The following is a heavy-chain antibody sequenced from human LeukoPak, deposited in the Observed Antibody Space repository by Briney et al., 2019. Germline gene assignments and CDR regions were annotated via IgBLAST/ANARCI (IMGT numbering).Heavy chain of an antibody. D-gene: IGHD5-18*01. CDR3: AGFSYYYYGMDV. CDR2: IYTSGST. CDR1: GGSIISGSYY. J-gene: IGHJ6*02. Sequence: PSETLSLTCTVSGGSIISGSYYWSWIRQPAGKGLEWIGRIYTSGSTNYNPSLKSRVTISVDTSKNQFSLKLSSVTAADTAVYYCAGFSYYYYGMDVWGQGTTVTVSS. V-gene: IGHV4-61*02.